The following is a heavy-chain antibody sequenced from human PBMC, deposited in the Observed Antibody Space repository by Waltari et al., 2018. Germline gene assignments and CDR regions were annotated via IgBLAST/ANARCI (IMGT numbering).Heavy chain of an antibody. CDR2: IYHGGST. Sequence: QVQLQESGPGLVKPSETLSPTCAVSGNSISSGYYWGWIRQPPGKGLEWIGSIYHGGSTYYNPSLKSRVTISVDTSKNQFSLKLSSVTAADTAVYYCARDPPRIVGATSYWGQGTLVTVSS. J-gene: IGHJ4*02. D-gene: IGHD1-26*01. CDR3: ARDPPRIVGATSY. CDR1: GNSISSGYY. V-gene: IGHV4-38-2*02.